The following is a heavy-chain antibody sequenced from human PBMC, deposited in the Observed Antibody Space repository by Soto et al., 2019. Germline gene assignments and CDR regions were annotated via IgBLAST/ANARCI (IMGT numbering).Heavy chain of an antibody. CDR2: ISGGGSTT. V-gene: IGHV3-23*01. D-gene: IGHD6-19*01. J-gene: IGHJ4*02. CDR3: AKKVSSGWYGTFDY. Sequence: EVQLLESGGGLVQPGGSLRLSCAASGFTFSNYAMSWVRQAPGKGLECVSAISGGGSTTYYADFVKGRFSISRDNSKNTFYLQMNSLRADDTAVYYCAKKVSSGWYGTFDYWGQGTLVTVSS. CDR1: GFTFSNYA.